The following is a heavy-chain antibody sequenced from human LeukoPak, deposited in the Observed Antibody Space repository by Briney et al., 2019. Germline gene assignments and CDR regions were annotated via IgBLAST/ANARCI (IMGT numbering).Heavy chain of an antibody. D-gene: IGHD3-9*01. CDR1: GFTFSTYS. CDR3: ARVEDYDILTGFDY. V-gene: IGHV3-48*01. Sequence: PGGSLRLSCAASGFTFSTYSMNWVRQAPGKGLEWLSSISSNSRTMYYADSVKGRFTISRDNAKNSLYLQMNSLRAEDTAVYYCARVEDYDILTGFDYWGQGTLVTVSS. CDR2: ISSNSRTM. J-gene: IGHJ4*02.